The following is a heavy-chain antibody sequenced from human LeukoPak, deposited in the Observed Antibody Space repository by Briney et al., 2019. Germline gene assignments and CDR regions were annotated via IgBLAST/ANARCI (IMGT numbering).Heavy chain of an antibody. D-gene: IGHD5-18*01. V-gene: IGHV4-59*08. CDR1: GGSISSYY. CDR2: VYYSGST. CDR3: ARQPAWIQLWFDP. Sequence: SETLSLTCTVAGGSISSYYWSWIRQPPGKGLEWIGQVYYSGSTNYNPSLKSRVTISVDTSKNQFSLKLSSVTAADTAVYYCARQPAWIQLWFDPWGQGTLVTVSS. J-gene: IGHJ5*02.